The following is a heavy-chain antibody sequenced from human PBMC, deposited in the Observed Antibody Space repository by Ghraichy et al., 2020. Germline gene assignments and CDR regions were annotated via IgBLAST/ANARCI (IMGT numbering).Heavy chain of an antibody. CDR3: AREEGPLRRLGY. Sequence: SETLSLTCTVSGGSISSYFWSWIRQPAGKGLEWIGPIYNSGSTNYNPSLQSRVTMSVDTSKNQFSLRVTSVTAADTAVYYCAREEGPLRRLGYWGQGTLVTVSS. V-gene: IGHV4-4*07. CDR1: GGSISSYF. D-gene: IGHD6-25*01. J-gene: IGHJ4*02. CDR2: IYNSGST.